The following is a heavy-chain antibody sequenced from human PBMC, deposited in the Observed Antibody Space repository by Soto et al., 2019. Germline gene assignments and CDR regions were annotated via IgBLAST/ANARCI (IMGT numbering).Heavy chain of an antibody. J-gene: IGHJ3*02. Sequence: EVQLVESGGGLVKPGGSLRLSCAASGFTFSSYSMNWVRQAPGKGLEWVSSISSSSSYIYYADSVKGRFTISRDNAKNSLYLQMNSLRAEDTAVYDCARYSDRYYDSSPRIWGQGTMVTVSS. V-gene: IGHV3-21*01. CDR3: ARYSDRYYDSSPRI. CDR2: ISSSSSYI. CDR1: GFTFSSYS. D-gene: IGHD3-22*01.